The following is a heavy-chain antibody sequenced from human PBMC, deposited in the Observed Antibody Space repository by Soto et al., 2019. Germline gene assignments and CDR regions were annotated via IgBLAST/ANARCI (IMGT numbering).Heavy chain of an antibody. V-gene: IGHV3-23*01. CDR1: GFTFINYA. D-gene: IGHD3-16*01. CDR2: ISGSGDYT. CDR3: AKVPLRPYYLTY. Sequence: EVQLLDSGGGLVQPGGSLRLSCAASGFTFINYAMNWVRQAPGKGLEWVSTISGSGDYTYYADSVKGRFIISRDNSKNTLFLQMNSLRPEDTAVYYFAKVPLRPYYLTYWGQGTLVTVSS. J-gene: IGHJ4*02.